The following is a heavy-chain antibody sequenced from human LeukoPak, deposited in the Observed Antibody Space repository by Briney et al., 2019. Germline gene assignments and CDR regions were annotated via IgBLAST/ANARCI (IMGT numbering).Heavy chain of an antibody. CDR1: GGSLSSYY. Sequence: PLGTPSLTCTVSGGSLSSYYWSWIRPPPGRGLEGMGYIYYSGSTNYSPSLKSRVTISVDTSKNQFSLKLSSVTAADTAVYYCAREGSYDILTGYYYYYMDVWGKGTTVTVSS. J-gene: IGHJ6*03. V-gene: IGHV4-59*01. CDR2: IYYSGST. D-gene: IGHD3-9*01. CDR3: AREGSYDILTGYYYYYMDV.